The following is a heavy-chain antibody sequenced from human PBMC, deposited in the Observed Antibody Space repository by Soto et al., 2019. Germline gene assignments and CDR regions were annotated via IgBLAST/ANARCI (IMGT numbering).Heavy chain of an antibody. Sequence: QVQLVESGGGLVKPGGSLRLSCAASGFTFSDYYMSWIRQDPGKGLEWVSYISSSGSTIYYADSVKGRFTLSEVNAKKAVYLQMNRLRAEDMAVYYCAGLGSYFYRMHVFGQGTTVTVSS. CDR2: ISSSGSTI. J-gene: IGHJ6*01. CDR3: AGLGSYFYRMHV. D-gene: IGHD3-10*01. V-gene: IGHV3-11*01. CDR1: GFTFSDYY.